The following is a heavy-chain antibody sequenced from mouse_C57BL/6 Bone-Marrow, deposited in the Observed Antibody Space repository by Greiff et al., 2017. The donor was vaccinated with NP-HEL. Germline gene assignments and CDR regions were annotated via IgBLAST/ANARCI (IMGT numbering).Heavy chain of an antibody. Sequence: EVKLMESGGDLVKPGGSLKLSCAASGFTFSSYGMSWVRQTPDKRLEWVATISSGGSYTYYPDSVKGRFTISRDNAKNTLYLQMSSLKSEDTAMYYCARVYGSSYTWFAYWGQGTLVTVSA. D-gene: IGHD1-1*01. V-gene: IGHV5-6*01. CDR1: GFTFSSYG. CDR2: ISSGGSYT. CDR3: ARVYGSSYTWFAY. J-gene: IGHJ3*01.